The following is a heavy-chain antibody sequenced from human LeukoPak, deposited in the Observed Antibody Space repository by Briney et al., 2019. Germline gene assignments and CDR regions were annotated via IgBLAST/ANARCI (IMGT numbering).Heavy chain of an antibody. D-gene: IGHD3-10*01. CDR3: AKDVYYYGSGSFFDY. V-gene: IGHV3-66*01. Sequence: GGSLRLSCAASGFTVSSNYMSWVRQAPGKGLEWVSVIYSGGNTYYADSVKGRFTISRDNSKNTLYLQMNSLRAEDTAVYYCAKDVYYYGSGSFFDYWGQGTLVTVSS. CDR1: GFTVSSNY. J-gene: IGHJ4*02. CDR2: IYSGGNT.